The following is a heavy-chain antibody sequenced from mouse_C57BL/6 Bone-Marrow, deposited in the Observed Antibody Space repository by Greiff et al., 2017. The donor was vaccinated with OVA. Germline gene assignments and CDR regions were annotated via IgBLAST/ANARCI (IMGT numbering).Heavy chain of an antibody. CDR3: TTYRYSFFDY. J-gene: IGHJ2*01. Sequence: VQLKESGAELVRPGASVKLSCTASGFNIKDDYMHWVKQRPEQGLEWIGWIDPENGDTEYASKFQGKATITADTSSNTAYLQLSSLTSEDTAVYYCTTYRYSFFDYWGQGTTLTVSS. CDR2: IDPENGDT. CDR1: GFNIKDDY. V-gene: IGHV14-4*01. D-gene: IGHD1-1*01.